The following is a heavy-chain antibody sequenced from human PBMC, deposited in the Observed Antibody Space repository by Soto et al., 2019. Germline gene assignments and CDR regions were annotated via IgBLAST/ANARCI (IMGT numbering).Heavy chain of an antibody. Sequence: EVQLLESGGGLVQPGGSLSLSCAASGFIFSSYAMSWVRQAPGKGLEWVSTMSGSGGDIYYADSVKGRFTISRDYSKNTLYLQMNSLRAEDTAIYYCARRHIAAAGLASGVFDYWGQGTLVSVSS. CDR3: ARRHIAAAGLASGVFDY. CDR2: MSGSGGDI. J-gene: IGHJ4*02. D-gene: IGHD6-13*01. V-gene: IGHV3-23*01. CDR1: GFIFSSYA.